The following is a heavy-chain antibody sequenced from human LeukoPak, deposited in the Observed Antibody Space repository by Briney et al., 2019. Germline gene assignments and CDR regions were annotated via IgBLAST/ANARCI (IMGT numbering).Heavy chain of an antibody. CDR2: IYYSGST. V-gene: IGHV4-59*01. J-gene: IGHJ4*02. CDR1: GGSISPYY. CDR3: ARGKAYFDY. Sequence: PSETLSLTCTVSGGSISPYYWSWIRQPPGKGLEWIGYIYYSGSTNYNPSLKSRVTISVDTSKKQFSLKLNSVTAADTAVYYCARGKAYFDYWGQGTLVTVSS.